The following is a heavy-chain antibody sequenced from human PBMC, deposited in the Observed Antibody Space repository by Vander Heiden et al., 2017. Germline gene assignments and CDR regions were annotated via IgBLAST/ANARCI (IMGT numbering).Heavy chain of an antibody. CDR1: GFTFSSYS. CDR2: ISSSSRYI. Sequence: EVQLVESGGGLVKPGGSLRLSCAASGFTFSSYSMNWVRQAPGKGLEWVSSISSSSRYIYDADSVKGRFTISRDNAKNSLYLKMNSLRAEDTAVYYCAREEDYVPDYWGQGTLVTVSS. V-gene: IGHV3-21*01. D-gene: IGHD4-17*01. J-gene: IGHJ4*02. CDR3: AREEDYVPDY.